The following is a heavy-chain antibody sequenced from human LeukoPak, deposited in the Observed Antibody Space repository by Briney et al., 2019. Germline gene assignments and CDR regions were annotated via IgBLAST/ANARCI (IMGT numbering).Heavy chain of an antibody. Sequence: SETLSLTCTVSGGSISSSTYYWGWIRQPPGKGLEWIGNIYYRGSSYYNPSLKSRVTISVDTPKNQCSLKLISVTAADTAVYYCARHGRDGYNYGPVVYYWGQGTLVTVSS. CDR2: IYYRGSS. J-gene: IGHJ4*02. CDR1: GGSISSSTYY. D-gene: IGHD5-24*01. CDR3: ARHGRDGYNYGPVVYY. V-gene: IGHV4-39*01.